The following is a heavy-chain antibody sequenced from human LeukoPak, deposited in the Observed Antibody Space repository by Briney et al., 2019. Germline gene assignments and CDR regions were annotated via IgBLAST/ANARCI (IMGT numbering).Heavy chain of an antibody. V-gene: IGHV3-15*01. D-gene: IGHD3-10*01. J-gene: IGHJ4*02. CDR3: TTHYASGSLD. CDR2: IKSKNDGGTT. CDR1: GFTFDDYG. Sequence: PGGSLRLSCAASGFTFDDYGMSWVCQAPGKGLERVGRIKSKNDGGTTDYAAPVKGRFIISRDDSKNTVSLQMNSLKTEDTAVYYCTTHYASGSLDWGQGTLVTVSS.